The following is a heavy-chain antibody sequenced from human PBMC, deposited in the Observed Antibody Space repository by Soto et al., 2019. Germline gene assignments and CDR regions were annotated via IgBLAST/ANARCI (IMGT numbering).Heavy chain of an antibody. CDR1: GFIFSSYA. CDR3: ARAGLLHGMGV. D-gene: IGHD2-15*01. J-gene: IGHJ6*02. CDR2: ISYDGSNK. V-gene: IGHV3-30-3*01. Sequence: QVQLVESGGGVVQPGRSLRLSCAASGFIFSSYAMHWVRQAPGKGLEWVAVISYDGSNKYYADSVKGRFTISSDNSKNTLYLQMNSLRAEDTAVYYGARAGLLHGMGVWGQGTTVTVSS.